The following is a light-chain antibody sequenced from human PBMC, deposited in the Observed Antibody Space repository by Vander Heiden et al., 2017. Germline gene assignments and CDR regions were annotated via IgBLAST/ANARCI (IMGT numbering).Light chain of an antibody. CDR2: DAS. CDR3: QQRSNSWT. CDR1: QSVSSY. Sequence: EIVLTQSPATLSLSPGERATLSCRASQSVSSYLAWYQQKPGQAHRLLIYDASNRATGIPARFSGSGSGTDFTLTISSLEPEDFAVYYCQQRSNSWTFGQGTKVEIK. J-gene: IGKJ1*01. V-gene: IGKV3-11*01.